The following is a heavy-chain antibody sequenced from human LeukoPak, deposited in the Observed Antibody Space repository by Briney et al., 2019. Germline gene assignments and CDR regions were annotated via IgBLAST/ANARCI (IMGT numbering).Heavy chain of an antibody. Sequence: SQTLSLTCAISGVNVSGNSVAWNWIRLSPSRGLEWLGRTFYRSKWYTDYAVSVRSRIIINPDTSKNQFSLQLNSVTAEDTAVYYCARDWGTYRPFEYWGQGTLVTVSS. D-gene: IGHD3-16*01. CDR1: GVNVSGNSVA. V-gene: IGHV6-1*01. J-gene: IGHJ4*02. CDR2: TFYRSKWYT. CDR3: ARDWGTYRPFEY.